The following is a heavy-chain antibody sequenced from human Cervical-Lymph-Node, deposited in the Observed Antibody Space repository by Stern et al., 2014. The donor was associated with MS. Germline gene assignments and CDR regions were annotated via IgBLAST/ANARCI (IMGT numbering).Heavy chain of an antibody. CDR2: IKRKGDGGTI. J-gene: IGHJ6*02. D-gene: IGHD3-22*01. V-gene: IGHV3-15*01. Sequence: EVQLVESGGGLVKPGGSLRLSCAASGFSFTNAWMNWVRQSPGKGLEWVGRIKRKGDGGTIDYAAPVKGRFTISRNDSENTLYLQMNSLKTEDTAVYHCTTAGCSSSSCFHYYNGMDVWGQGTTVTVSS. CDR3: TTAGCSSSSCFHYYNGMDV. CDR1: GFSFTNAW.